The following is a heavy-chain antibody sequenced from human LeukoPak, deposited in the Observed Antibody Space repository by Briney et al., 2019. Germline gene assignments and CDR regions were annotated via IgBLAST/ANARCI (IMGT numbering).Heavy chain of an antibody. D-gene: IGHD6-13*01. V-gene: IGHV4-4*07. Sequence: SETLSLTCTVSGGSISSYYWSWIRQPAGKGLEWIGRIYTSGSTNYNPSLKSRVTISVDKSKNQFSLKLSSVTAADTAVYYCASSAAGYYYYYMDVWAKGPRSQSP. CDR3: ASSAAGYYYYYMDV. CDR1: GGSISSYY. CDR2: IYTSGST. J-gene: IGHJ6*03.